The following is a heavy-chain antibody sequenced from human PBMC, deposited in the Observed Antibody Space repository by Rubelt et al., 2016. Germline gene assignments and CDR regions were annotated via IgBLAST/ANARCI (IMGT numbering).Heavy chain of an antibody. CDR2: INHSGST. Sequence: QVQLQQWGAGLLKPSETLSLTCAVYGGSFSGYYWSWIRQPPGKGLEWIGEINHSGSTNYNPSLKSRVTISVDTSKNQFSLKLSSVTAADTAVYYWARGDIAAAGAPFDYWGQGTLVTVSS. J-gene: IGHJ4*02. D-gene: IGHD6-13*01. CDR1: GGSFSGYY. CDR3: ARGDIAAAGAPFDY. V-gene: IGHV4-34*01.